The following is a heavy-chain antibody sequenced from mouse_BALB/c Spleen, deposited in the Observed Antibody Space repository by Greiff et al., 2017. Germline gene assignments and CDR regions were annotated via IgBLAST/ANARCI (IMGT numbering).Heavy chain of an antibody. CDR3: ARGDWAVDY. CDR1: GFNIKDTY. J-gene: IGHJ4*01. Sequence: VQLKESGAELVKPGASVKLSCTASGFNIKDTYMHWVKQRPEQGLEWIGRIDPANGNTKYDPKFQGKATITADTSSNTVYLQLSSLTSEDTAVYYCARGDWAVDYWGQGTSVTVSS. CDR2: IDPANGNT. V-gene: IGHV14-3*02. D-gene: IGHD4-1*01.